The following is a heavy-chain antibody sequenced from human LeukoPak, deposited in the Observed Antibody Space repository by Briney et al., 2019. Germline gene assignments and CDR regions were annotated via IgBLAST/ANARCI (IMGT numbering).Heavy chain of an antibody. CDR1: GFTFSHYG. D-gene: IGHD1-1*01. V-gene: IGHV3-33*01. J-gene: IGHJ4*02. CDR3: AREAPRGNSQLDY. Sequence: GGSLRLSCTAPGFTFSHYGMYWGRPAPGEGLECVALIWYDGSNKYYTESVWGGLTLSPDNPKSTLYLQMNSLRAEDTAIYYCAREAPRGNSQLDYWGQGTLVTVSS. CDR2: IWYDGSNK.